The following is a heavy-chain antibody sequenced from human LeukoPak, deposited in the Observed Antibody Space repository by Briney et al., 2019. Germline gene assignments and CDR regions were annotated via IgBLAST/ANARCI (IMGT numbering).Heavy chain of an antibody. J-gene: IGHJ2*01. CDR2: IYTTGST. Sequence: SQTLSLICTVSGGSISSRSYYWSWIRQPAGKGLEWIGRIYTTGSTDYNPSLKSRLTMSVDTSRNQFSLNLISVTAADTALYYCARLTPWGYSYWYFDLWGRGTLVSVSS. V-gene: IGHV4-61*02. CDR1: GGSISSRSYY. D-gene: IGHD5-18*01. CDR3: ARLTPWGYSYWYFDL.